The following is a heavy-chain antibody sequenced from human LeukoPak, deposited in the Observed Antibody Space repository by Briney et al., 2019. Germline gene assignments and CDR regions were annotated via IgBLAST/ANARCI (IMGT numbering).Heavy chain of an antibody. CDR1: GFTFSSYV. Sequence: GGSLRLSCAASGFTFSSYVMSWVRQAPGKRLEWVSAISGSGGSTYYADSVKGRFTISRDNSKNTLYLQMNSLRAEDTAVYYCAKEVASGWYNWFDPWGQGTLVIVSS. CDR2: ISGSGGST. V-gene: IGHV3-23*01. J-gene: IGHJ5*02. D-gene: IGHD6-19*01. CDR3: AKEVASGWYNWFDP.